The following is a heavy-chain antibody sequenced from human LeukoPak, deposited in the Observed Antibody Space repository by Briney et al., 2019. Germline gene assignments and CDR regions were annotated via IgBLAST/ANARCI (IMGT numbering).Heavy chain of an antibody. D-gene: IGHD2-2*01. CDR3: ARDPAYIVVVPAAMRGDWFDP. Sequence: APVKVSCKASGYTFTGYYMHWVRQAPGQGLEWTGWINPNSGGTNYAQKFQGRVTMTRDTSISTAYMELSRLRSDDTAVYYCARDPAYIVVVPAAMRGDWFDPWGQGTLVTVSS. J-gene: IGHJ5*02. V-gene: IGHV1-2*02. CDR2: INPNSGGT. CDR1: GYTFTGYY.